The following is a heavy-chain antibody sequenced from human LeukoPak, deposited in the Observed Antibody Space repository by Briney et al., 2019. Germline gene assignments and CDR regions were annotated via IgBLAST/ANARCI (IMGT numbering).Heavy chain of an antibody. CDR3: ARSYSSSWFGPHYYYYYYMDV. V-gene: IGHV4-34*01. J-gene: IGHJ6*03. D-gene: IGHD6-13*01. Sequence: SETLSLTCTVSGGSISRDYWSWIRQPPGKGLEWIGEINHSGSTNYNPSPKSRVTISVDTSKNQFSLKLSSVTAADTAVYYCARSYSSSWFGPHYYYYYYMDVWGKGTTVTVSS. CDR1: GGSISRDY. CDR2: INHSGST.